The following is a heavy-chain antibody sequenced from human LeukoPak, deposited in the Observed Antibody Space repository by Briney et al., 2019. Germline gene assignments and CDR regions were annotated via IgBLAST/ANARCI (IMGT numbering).Heavy chain of an antibody. CDR2: INHSGST. Sequence: SETLSLTCAVYGGSFSGYYWSWIRQPPGKGLEWIGEINHSGSTNYNPSLKSRVTISVDTSKNQFSLKLSSVTAADTAVYYCARIDDYIWGSYPAKPFDYWGQGTLVTVSS. V-gene: IGHV4-34*01. D-gene: IGHD3-16*02. CDR1: GGSFSGYY. CDR3: ARIDDYIWGSYPAKPFDY. J-gene: IGHJ4*02.